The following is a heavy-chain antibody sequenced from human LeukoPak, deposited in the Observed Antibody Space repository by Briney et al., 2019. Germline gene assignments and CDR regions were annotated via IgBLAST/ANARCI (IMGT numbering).Heavy chain of an antibody. D-gene: IGHD3-22*01. CDR2: IGWNSGSI. CDR3: AKGITMIVDYFDY. CDR1: GFTFDNYA. J-gene: IGHJ4*02. V-gene: IGHV3-9*01. Sequence: GRSLRLSCAASGFTFDNYAMHWVRQAPGKGLEWVSGIGWNSGSIGYADSVKGRFTISRDNAKNSLYLQMNSLRAEDTALYYCAKGITMIVDYFDYWGQGTLVTVSS.